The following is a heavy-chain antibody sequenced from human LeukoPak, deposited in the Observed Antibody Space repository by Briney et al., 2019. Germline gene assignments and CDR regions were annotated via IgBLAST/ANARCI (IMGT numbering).Heavy chain of an antibody. CDR2: IYYSGST. Sequence: SETLSLTCTVSGGSISSSSYYLGWIRQPPGKGLEWIGSIYYSGSTYYNPSLKSRVTISVDTSKNQFSLKLSSVTAADTAVYYCARHSLAATSYYFDYWGQGTLVTVSS. V-gene: IGHV4-39*01. CDR1: GGSISSSSYY. D-gene: IGHD2-15*01. CDR3: ARHSLAATSYYFDY. J-gene: IGHJ4*02.